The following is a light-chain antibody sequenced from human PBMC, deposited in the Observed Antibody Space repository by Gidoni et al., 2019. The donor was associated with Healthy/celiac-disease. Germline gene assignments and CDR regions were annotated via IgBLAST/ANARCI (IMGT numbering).Light chain of an antibody. CDR3: QQYDNLLT. V-gene: IGKV1-33*01. Sequence: DIRMTQSPSSLSASVEDRVTITCQASQDISNYLNWYQQKPGKAPKLLIYDASNLETGVPSRFSGSGSGTDFTFTISSLQPEDIATYYCQQYDNLLTFGGGTKVEIK. CDR2: DAS. J-gene: IGKJ4*01. CDR1: QDISNY.